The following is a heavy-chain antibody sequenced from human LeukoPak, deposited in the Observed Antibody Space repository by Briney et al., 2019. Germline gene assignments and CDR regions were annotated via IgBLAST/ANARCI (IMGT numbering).Heavy chain of an antibody. Sequence: ASVTVSCKTSVYTFTTYHINWVRQATGQGREWLGWMNPYSGDRGYAQKFQGRLSITSDTSISTAYMELSSLRSDDTAVYFCARTTSLTASGYDYWGQGTLVTVSS. V-gene: IGHV1-8*03. J-gene: IGHJ4*02. CDR2: MNPYSGDR. D-gene: IGHD4-17*01. CDR3: ARTTSLTASGYDY. CDR1: VYTFTTYH.